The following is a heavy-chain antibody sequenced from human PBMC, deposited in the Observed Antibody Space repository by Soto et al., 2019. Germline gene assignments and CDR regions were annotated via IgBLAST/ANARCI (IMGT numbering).Heavy chain of an antibody. J-gene: IGHJ6*03. D-gene: IGHD4-4*01. CDR3: ARGTVTPYYYYYYMDV. Sequence: SETLSLTCTVSGGSISSYYWSWIRQPPGKGLEWIGYIYYSGSTNYNPSLKSRVTISVDTSKNQFSLKLSSVTAADTAVYYCARGTVTPYYYYYYMDVWGKGTTVTVSS. CDR2: IYYSGST. V-gene: IGHV4-59*01. CDR1: GGSISSYY.